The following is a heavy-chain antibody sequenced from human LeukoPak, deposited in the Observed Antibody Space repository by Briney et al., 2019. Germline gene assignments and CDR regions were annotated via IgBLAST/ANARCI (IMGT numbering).Heavy chain of an antibody. Sequence: ASVKVSCKASGYTFTTYGISWVRQAPGQGLEWMGWISADNGNTNYAQKFQGIIIMTTVTSTSTAFMEMKSLKSDDTAVYYCARGSLRFLEWSADYWGQGTLVTVSS. D-gene: IGHD3-3*01. V-gene: IGHV1-18*01. CDR1: GYTFTTYG. J-gene: IGHJ4*02. CDR2: ISADNGNT. CDR3: ARGSLRFLEWSADY.